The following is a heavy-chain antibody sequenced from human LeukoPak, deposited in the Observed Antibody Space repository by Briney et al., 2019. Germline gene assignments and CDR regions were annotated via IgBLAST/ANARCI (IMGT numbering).Heavy chain of an antibody. V-gene: IGHV1-2*02. J-gene: IGHJ5*02. D-gene: IGHD6-19*01. Sequence: GASVKVSCKASGYTFTGYYMHWVRQAPGQGLEWMGWINPNSSGTNYAQKFQGRVTMTRDTSISTAYMELSRLRSDDTAVYYCARDHTQWLVRGGSWFDPWGQGTLVTVSS. CDR1: GYTFTGYY. CDR2: INPNSSGT. CDR3: ARDHTQWLVRGGSWFDP.